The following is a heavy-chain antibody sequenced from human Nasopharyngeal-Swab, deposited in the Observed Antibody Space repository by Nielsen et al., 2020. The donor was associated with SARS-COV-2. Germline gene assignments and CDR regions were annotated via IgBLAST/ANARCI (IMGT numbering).Heavy chain of an antibody. CDR3: ARGLAGSIAGAYYYDSSGYYYFYYFDY. J-gene: IGHJ4*02. V-gene: IGHV1-69*01. Sequence: WVRQAPGQGLEWMGGIIPIFGTANYAQKFQGRVTTTADESTSTAYMELSSLRSEDTAVYYCARGLAGSIAGAYYYDSSGYYYFYYFDYWGQGTLVTVSS. CDR2: IIPIFGTA. D-gene: IGHD3-22*01.